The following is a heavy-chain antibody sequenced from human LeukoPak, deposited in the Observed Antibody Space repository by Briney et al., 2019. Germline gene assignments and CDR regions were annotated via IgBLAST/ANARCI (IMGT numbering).Heavy chain of an antibody. CDR3: VRVVPAAIFMDV. V-gene: IGHV5-10-1*01. J-gene: IGHJ6*04. D-gene: IGHD2-2*01. CDR2: IDPSDSYT. CDR1: GYSFTSYW. Sequence: GESLKISCKGSGYSFTSYWISWVRQMPGKGLEWMGRIDPSDSYTNYSPSFQGHVTISADKSISTAYLQWSSLKASDTVMYYCVRVVPAAIFMDVWGKGTTVTVSS.